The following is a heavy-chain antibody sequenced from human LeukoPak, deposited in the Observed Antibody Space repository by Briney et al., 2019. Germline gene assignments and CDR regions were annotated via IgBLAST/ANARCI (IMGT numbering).Heavy chain of an antibody. D-gene: IGHD3-22*01. Sequence: GGSLRLSCAASGFTFSSYGMHWVRQAPGKGLEWVAFIRYAGSNKYYAESVKCRFTISRDNSKNTLYLQMNSLRAEDTAVYYCAKEGYDSSGYPTHDAFDIWGQGTMVTVSS. CDR2: IRYAGSNK. V-gene: IGHV3-30*02. CDR3: AKEGYDSSGYPTHDAFDI. J-gene: IGHJ3*02. CDR1: GFTFSSYG.